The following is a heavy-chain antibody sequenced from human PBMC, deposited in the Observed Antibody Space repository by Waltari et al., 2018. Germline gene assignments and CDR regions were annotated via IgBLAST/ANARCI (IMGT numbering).Heavy chain of an antibody. CDR2: IYHSGST. Sequence: QVQLQESGPGLVKPSETLSLTCTVSGYSISSGYYWGWIRQPPGKGLEWIGSIYHSGSTYYNPSLKSRVTISVDTSKNQFSLKLSSVTAADTTVYYCARDPGGDIVVVPAANHFDYWGQGTLVTVSS. CDR3: ARDPGGDIVVVPAANHFDY. D-gene: IGHD2-2*01. V-gene: IGHV4-38-2*02. CDR1: GYSISSGYY. J-gene: IGHJ4*02.